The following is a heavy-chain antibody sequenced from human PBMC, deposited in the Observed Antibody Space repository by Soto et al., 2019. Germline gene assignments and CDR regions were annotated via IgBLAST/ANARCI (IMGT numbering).Heavy chain of an antibody. J-gene: IGHJ4*02. CDR1: GFTFSGSA. CDR3: TRHQFSVVGFDY. D-gene: IGHD6-19*01. V-gene: IGHV3-73*02. CDR2: IRSKANSYAT. Sequence: EVQLVESGGGLVQPGGSLKLSCAASGFTFSGSAMQWVRQASGKGLEWVGRIRSKANSYATAYAASVKGRFTISRDDSKNTAYLQMNSLKTEDTAVYYCTRHQFSVVGFDYWGQGTLVTVSS.